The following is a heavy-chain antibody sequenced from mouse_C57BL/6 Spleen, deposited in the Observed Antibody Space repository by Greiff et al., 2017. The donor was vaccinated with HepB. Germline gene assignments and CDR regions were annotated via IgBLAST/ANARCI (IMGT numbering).Heavy chain of an antibody. Sequence: EVNVVESGGGLVKPGGSLKLSCAASGFTFSDYGMHWVRQAPEKGLEWVAYISSGSSTIYYADTVKGRFTISRDNAKNTLFLQMTSLRSEDTAMYYCARRGHYYGSSYWYFDVWGTGTTVTVSS. CDR2: ISSGSSTI. CDR3: ARRGHYYGSSYWYFDV. CDR1: GFTFSDYG. D-gene: IGHD1-1*01. V-gene: IGHV5-17*01. J-gene: IGHJ1*03.